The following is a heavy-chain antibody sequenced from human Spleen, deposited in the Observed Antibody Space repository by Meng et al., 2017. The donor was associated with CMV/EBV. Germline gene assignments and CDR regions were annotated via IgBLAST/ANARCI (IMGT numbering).Heavy chain of an antibody. J-gene: IGHJ3*01. CDR1: GGSLDGGGVG. CDR2: IYWDDVE. CDR3: AHRIHFWKEYDAFDV. Sequence: SGPTLVKPTETLTLTCSFSGGSLDGGGVGVGWLRQPPGKAPEWLGVIYWDDVERYSPSLKSRLTITKDNSRKEVVLRMTNVDPVDTATYYCAHRIHFWKEYDAFDVWGPGTVVTVSS. D-gene: IGHD3-3*02. V-gene: IGHV2-5*02.